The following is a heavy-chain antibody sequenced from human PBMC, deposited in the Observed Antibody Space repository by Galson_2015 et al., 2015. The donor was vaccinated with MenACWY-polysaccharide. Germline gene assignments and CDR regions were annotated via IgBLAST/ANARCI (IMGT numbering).Heavy chain of an antibody. CDR3: AKGGQQLGFQH. Sequence: SLRLSCAASGFTFSSYAMSRVRQAPGKGLEWVSAISGSGGSTYYADSVKGRFTISRDNSKNTLYLQMNSLRAEDTAVYYCAKGGQQLGFQHWGQGTLVTVSS. CDR1: GFTFSSYA. D-gene: IGHD6-13*01. V-gene: IGHV3-23*01. CDR2: ISGSGGST. J-gene: IGHJ1*01.